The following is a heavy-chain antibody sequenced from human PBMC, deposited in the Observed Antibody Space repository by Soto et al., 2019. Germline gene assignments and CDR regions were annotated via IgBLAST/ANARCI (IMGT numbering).Heavy chain of an antibody. D-gene: IGHD2-2*01. J-gene: IGHJ5*02. CDR3: ARGGRGYCSSTSCLQPPPPFDH. V-gene: IGHV1-2*02. CDR1: GYTFTCYY. CDR2: INPNSGGT. Sequence: XSVKVSCKASGYTFTCYYMHWVRQAPGQGLEWVGWINPNSGGTNYAQKFQGRVTMTRDTSISTAYMELSRLRSDDTAVYYCARGGRGYCSSTSCLQPPPPFDHWGQGNLVTVSS.